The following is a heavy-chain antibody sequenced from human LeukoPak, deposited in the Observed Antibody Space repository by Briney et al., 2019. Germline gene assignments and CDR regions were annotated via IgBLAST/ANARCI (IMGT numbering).Heavy chain of an antibody. Sequence: QPGGSLRLSCAASGFTFSTYAMHWVRQAPGKGLEWVAFIWPDGSKKYYADSVKGRFAISRENSKNTVYLQMNDLRPEDTALYFCAKISSSAKSNFDYWGQGTLPTVSS. CDR3: AKISSSAKSNFDY. CDR1: GFTFSTYA. D-gene: IGHD6-25*01. J-gene: IGHJ4*02. CDR2: IWPDGSKK. V-gene: IGHV3-30*02.